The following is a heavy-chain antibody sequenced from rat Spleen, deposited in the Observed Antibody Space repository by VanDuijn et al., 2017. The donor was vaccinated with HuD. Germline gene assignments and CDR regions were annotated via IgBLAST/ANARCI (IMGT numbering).Heavy chain of an antibody. D-gene: IGHD5-1*01. CDR3: ARHPQLGVFWYFDF. V-gene: IGHV5-29*01. CDR2: INFDGSST. J-gene: IGHJ1*01. Sequence: EVQLVESGGGLVQPGGTLKLSCAASGITFSNYAMAWVRQAPTKGLEWVATINFDGSSTYYRDSVRGRFSISRDNARSTLYLQMDSLRSEDTATYYCARHPQLGVFWYFDFWGPGTMVTVSS. CDR1: GITFSNYA.